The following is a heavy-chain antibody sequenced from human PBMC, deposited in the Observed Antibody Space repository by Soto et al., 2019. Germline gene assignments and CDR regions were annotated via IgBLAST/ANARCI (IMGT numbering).Heavy chain of an antibody. V-gene: IGHV6-1*02. CDR1: GDSDSSNSAT. CDR3: ASGGDRKFAY. D-gene: IGHD2-21*02. Sequence: QVQLQQSGPGLVKPSQTLSLTCAISGDSDSSNSATWNWIRQSPSRGLEWLGRTYYRSKWYNDYALSVKSRITINPDTSKNQFSLQLNSVTPDDTAVYFCASGGDRKFAYWGQGTLVTVSS. CDR2: TYYRSKWYN. J-gene: IGHJ4*02.